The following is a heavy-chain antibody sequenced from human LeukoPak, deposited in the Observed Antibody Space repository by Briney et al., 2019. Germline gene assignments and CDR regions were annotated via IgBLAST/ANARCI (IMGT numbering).Heavy chain of an antibody. CDR1: GFTFSRYS. J-gene: IGHJ5*02. CDR3: ASLEYYDILTGDNWFDP. V-gene: IGHV3-21*01. D-gene: IGHD3-9*01. CDR2: ISSGGIYI. Sequence: GGSLRLSRAASGFTFSRYSMNWVRQAPGKWLEWVSSISSGGIYIYYADSVKGRFTISRDNAKNSLYLRMNSLRAEDTAVYYCASLEYYDILTGDNWFDPWGQGTLVTVSS.